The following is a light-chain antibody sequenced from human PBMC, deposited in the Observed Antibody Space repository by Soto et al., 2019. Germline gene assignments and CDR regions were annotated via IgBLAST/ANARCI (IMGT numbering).Light chain of an antibody. CDR2: DVS. CDR1: ESVSRY. J-gene: IGKJ3*01. Sequence: EIVLTQSPATLSLSPGERATLSCRASESVSRYLAWYQKKPGQAPRLLIYDVSNRATDIPARFSGSGSGTDFTLAISSLEPEDLADYFCQHRSRWPFTFAPGTKVAIK. CDR3: QHRSRWPFT. V-gene: IGKV3-11*01.